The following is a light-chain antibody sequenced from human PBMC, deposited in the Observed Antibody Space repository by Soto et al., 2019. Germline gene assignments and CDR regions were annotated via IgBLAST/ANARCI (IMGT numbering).Light chain of an antibody. CDR2: EID. CDR3: LLAYSANWV. J-gene: IGLJ3*02. Sequence: QAVVTQEPSLTVSPGGTVTLTCGSSTGAVTNGHYPYWFQQKPGQAPRTLIYEIDKKHSWTPARFPGSLLGGKAVLTLSGAQPEDEAEYYCLLAYSANWVFGGGTKLTVL. CDR1: TGAVTNGHY. V-gene: IGLV7-46*01.